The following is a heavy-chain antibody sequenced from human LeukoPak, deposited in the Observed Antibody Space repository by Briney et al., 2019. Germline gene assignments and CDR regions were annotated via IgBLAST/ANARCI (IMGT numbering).Heavy chain of an antibody. J-gene: IGHJ4*02. D-gene: IGHD1-1*01. V-gene: IGHV3-21*01. Sequence: GGSLRLSCAGSGFTFSSYAMNWVRQAPGKGLEWVSSISGSSHYLYYADSVKGRFTISRDNAKNALYLQMNSLRAEDTAVYYCARWVANSYFDSWGLGTLVTVSS. CDR1: GFTFSSYA. CDR2: ISGSSHYL. CDR3: ARWVANSYFDS.